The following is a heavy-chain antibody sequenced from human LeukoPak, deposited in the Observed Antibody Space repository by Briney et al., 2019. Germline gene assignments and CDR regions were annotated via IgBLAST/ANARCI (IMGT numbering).Heavy chain of an antibody. CDR2: IRYDGSNK. V-gene: IGHV3-30*02. D-gene: IGHD1-1*01. Sequence: PGGSLRLSCAASGFTFSSYGMHWVRQAPGKGLEWVAFIRYDGSNKYYADSVKGRFTISRDNSKNTLYLQMNSLRAEDTAVYYCAKEQYDWSNFDYWGQGTLVTVSS. CDR1: GFTFSSYG. CDR3: AKEQYDWSNFDY. J-gene: IGHJ4*02.